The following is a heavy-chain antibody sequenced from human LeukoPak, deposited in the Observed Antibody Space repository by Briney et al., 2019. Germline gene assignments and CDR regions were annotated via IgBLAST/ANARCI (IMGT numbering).Heavy chain of an antibody. CDR1: GGSISSSSYY. Sequence: SETLSLTCTVSGGSISSSSYYWGWIRQPPGKGLEWIGSIYYSGSTYYNPSLKSRLTISVDTSKNQFSLKLSSVTAADTAVYYCARDFLAGGGWFDPWGQGTLVTVSS. CDR2: IYYSGST. J-gene: IGHJ5*02. D-gene: IGHD3-9*01. V-gene: IGHV4-39*07. CDR3: ARDFLAGGGWFDP.